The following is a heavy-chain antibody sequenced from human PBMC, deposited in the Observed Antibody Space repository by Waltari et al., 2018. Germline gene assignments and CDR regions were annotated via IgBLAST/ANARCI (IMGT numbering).Heavy chain of an antibody. D-gene: IGHD3-10*01. Sequence: EVQLLESGGGLIPPGGSLTLYCAASAFTFNNYAMNWIRQAPGNGLEWVSVIYSGGGAYYADSVKGRFTISRDNSKNTLYLQMSSLRLEDTAVYYCVKETAYGYYFDNWGQGTLVSVSS. J-gene: IGHJ4*02. CDR2: IYSGGGA. V-gene: IGHV3-23*03. CDR3: VKETAYGYYFDN. CDR1: AFTFNNYA.